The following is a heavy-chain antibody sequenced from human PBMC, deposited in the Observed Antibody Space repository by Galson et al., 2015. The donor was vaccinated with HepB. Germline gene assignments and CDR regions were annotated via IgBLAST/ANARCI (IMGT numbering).Heavy chain of an antibody. J-gene: IGHJ4*02. D-gene: IGHD3-22*01. Sequence: SLRLSCAASGFTVSSNYMSWVRQAPGKGLEWVSVIYSGDKTYYADSVKGRFSISRDNSKNTLYLQMNSLRAEDTAMYYCARESLYYDSRGFDYWGQGTLVTVSS. V-gene: IGHV3-66*02. CDR3: ARESLYYDSRGFDY. CDR2: IYSGDKT. CDR1: GFTVSSNY.